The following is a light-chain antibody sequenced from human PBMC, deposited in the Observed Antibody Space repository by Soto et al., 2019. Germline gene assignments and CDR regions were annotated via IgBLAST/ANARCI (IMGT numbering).Light chain of an antibody. J-gene: IGKJ1*01. CDR1: RGVSANY. Sequence: DSELTRAPRTQSLPPGQGGNHYSRSSRGVSANYLAWYQQKPGQAPTLLIYGASIRAAGIPARFSGSGSGTDFTLTIRRLEPDDFAVYYCQQYGSSQRTFGQGTKVDI. V-gene: IGKV3-20*01. CDR2: GAS. CDR3: QQYGSSQRT.